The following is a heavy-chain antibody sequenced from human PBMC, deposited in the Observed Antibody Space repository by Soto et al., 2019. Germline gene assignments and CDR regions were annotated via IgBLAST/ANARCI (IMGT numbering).Heavy chain of an antibody. CDR3: XXXXXXXNSRGHFDY. D-gene: IGHD2-15*01. V-gene: IGHV3-30*03. Sequence: QVQLVDSGGGVVQPGRSLRLSCAASGFTFTNYGMHWVRQAPGKGLEWVXXXXXXXXXXXYADSVKGRFTISRDNSEXXXXXXXXXXXXXXXXXXXXXXXXXXXNSRGHFDYWGQGTLVTVSS. CDR2: XXXXXXXX. J-gene: IGHJ4*02. CDR1: GFTFTNYG.